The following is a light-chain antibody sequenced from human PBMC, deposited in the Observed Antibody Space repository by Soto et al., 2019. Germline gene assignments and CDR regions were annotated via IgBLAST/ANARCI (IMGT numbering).Light chain of an antibody. CDR1: SSDVGGYDY. CDR3: TSYTSSSTQV. CDR2: EVT. J-gene: IGLJ1*01. Sequence: QSALTQPASVSGSPGQSITISCTGTSSDVGGYDYVSWYPQHPGTAPRLIIFEVTNRPSGVSNRFSGSKSGNTASLTISGLQAQEEADYYCTSYTSSSTQVFGTGTKLTVL. V-gene: IGLV2-14*01.